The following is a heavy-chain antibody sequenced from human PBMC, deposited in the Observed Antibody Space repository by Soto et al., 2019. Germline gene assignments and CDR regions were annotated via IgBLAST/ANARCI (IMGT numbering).Heavy chain of an antibody. Sequence: QVRLQESGPGLVKPSETLSLTCTVSGGSISRYYWSWIRQPPGKGLEWIGYLYNAGSTIYNPSLKSRVTISVDMSQNQFSLNLNYVTAADTAVYYCARDLSGYCGTDCYPLDVWGQGTTVTVSS. J-gene: IGHJ6*02. D-gene: IGHD2-21*02. CDR3: ARDLSGYCGTDCYPLDV. V-gene: IGHV4-59*01. CDR1: GGSISRYY. CDR2: LYNAGST.